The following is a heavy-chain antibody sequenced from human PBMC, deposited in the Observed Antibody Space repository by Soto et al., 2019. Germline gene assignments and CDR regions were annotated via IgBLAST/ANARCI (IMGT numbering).Heavy chain of an antibody. D-gene: IGHD3-10*01. J-gene: IGHJ3*02. CDR2: ISAYNGNT. V-gene: IGHV1-18*01. CDR1: GYTFTSYG. Sequence: ASVKVSCKASGYTFTSYGISWVRQAPGQGLEWMGWISAYNGNTNYAQKLQGRVTMTTDISTSTAYMELRSLRSDDTAVYYCARGSPPIPYGAYDIWGQGTMVTVSS. CDR3: ARGSPPIPYGAYDI.